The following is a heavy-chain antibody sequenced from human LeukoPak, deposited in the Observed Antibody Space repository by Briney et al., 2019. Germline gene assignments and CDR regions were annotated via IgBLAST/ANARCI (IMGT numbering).Heavy chain of an antibody. J-gene: IGHJ4*02. V-gene: IGHV3-53*01. Sequence: GGSLRLSCAASGFTVITNDMTWVRQAPGKGLEWVSVLYSDGNTKYADSVQGRFTTSRDNSTNTLYLEMNSLSPDDTAVYYCARGVEPLAANTLAYWGQGTLVTVSS. CDR1: GFTVITND. D-gene: IGHD1-14*01. CDR2: LYSDGNT. CDR3: ARGVEPLAANTLAY.